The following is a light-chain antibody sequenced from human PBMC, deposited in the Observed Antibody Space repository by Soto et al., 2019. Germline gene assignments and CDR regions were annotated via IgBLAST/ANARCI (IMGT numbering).Light chain of an antibody. V-gene: IGLV2-14*01. CDR1: SSDVGGYDY. J-gene: IGLJ1*01. CDR2: DVS. Sequence: QSVLTQPASVSGSPGQSITISCTGTSSDVGGYDYVSWYQHHPGKAPKLTIYDVSNRPSGVSNRFSGSKSGNTASLTISGLQAEDEAEYYCSSYTSSSTDVFGTGTKGTVL. CDR3: SSYTSSSTDV.